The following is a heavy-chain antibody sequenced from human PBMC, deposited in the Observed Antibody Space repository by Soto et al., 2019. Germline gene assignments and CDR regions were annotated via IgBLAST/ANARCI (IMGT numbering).Heavy chain of an antibody. CDR2: ISSSATII. CDR1: GFTLSDYY. J-gene: IGHJ6*03. D-gene: IGHD6-19*01. CDR3: ARAVKQWLVGGDYYFYYLDV. Sequence: QVQLVESGGGLVKPGGSLRLSCEASGFTLSDYYMTWIRQAPGKGLEWISYISSSATIIYYADSVKGRFTISRDNPKTSLYLQMNSLRADDTAVYYCARAVKQWLVGGDYYFYYLDVWGKGTMVTVSS. V-gene: IGHV3-11*01.